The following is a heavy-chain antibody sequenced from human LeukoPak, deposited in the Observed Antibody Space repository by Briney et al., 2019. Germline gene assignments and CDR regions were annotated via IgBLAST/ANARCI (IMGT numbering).Heavy chain of an antibody. D-gene: IGHD3-22*01. CDR3: ARGGYYYDSSGYSPHSFDY. J-gene: IGHJ4*02. V-gene: IGHV1-69*13. CDR2: IIPIFGTA. CDR1: GGTFSIYA. Sequence: GASVKVSFTASGGTFSIYAISWVRQAPGQGLEWMGGIIPIFGTANYAQKFQGRVTITADESTSTAYMELSSLRSEDTAVYYCARGGYYYDSSGYSPHSFDYWGQGTLVTVSS.